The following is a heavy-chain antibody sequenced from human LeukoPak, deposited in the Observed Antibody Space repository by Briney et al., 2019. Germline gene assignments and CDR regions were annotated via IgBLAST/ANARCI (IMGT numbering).Heavy chain of an antibody. CDR2: IYASGGA. J-gene: IGHJ4*02. V-gene: IGHV3-53*01. Sequence: EGSLRLSCVASGFDVNDNFMLWIRQAPGQGLEWISIIYASGGAFHSESVKGRFSAFRDTSKNTIFLQMNNLRAADTAMYYCVRRHDYWGQGTLVTVSS. CDR1: GFDVNDNF. CDR3: VRRHDY.